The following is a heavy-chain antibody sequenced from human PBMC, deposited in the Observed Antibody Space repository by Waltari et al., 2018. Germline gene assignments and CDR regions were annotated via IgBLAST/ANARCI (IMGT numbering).Heavy chain of an antibody. V-gene: IGHV3-21*01. CDR1: GFTFSSYS. Sequence: EVQLVESGGGLVKPGGSLRLSCAASGFTFSSYSMNWVRQAPGKGLEWVSSISSSSSYIYYADSVKGRFTISRDNAKNSLYLQMNSLRAEDTAVYYCARAPGEVLWFRELTYFDYWGQGTLVTVSS. CDR2: ISSSSSYI. CDR3: ARAPGEVLWFRELTYFDY. D-gene: IGHD3-10*01. J-gene: IGHJ4*02.